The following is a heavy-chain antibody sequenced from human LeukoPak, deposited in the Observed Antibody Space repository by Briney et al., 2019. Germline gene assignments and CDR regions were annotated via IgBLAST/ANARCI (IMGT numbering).Heavy chain of an antibody. V-gene: IGHV1-69*05. D-gene: IGHD2-2*01. CDR3: ARVGVEGASCYDY. CDR2: IIPIFGTA. J-gene: IGHJ4*02. CDR1: GGTFSSYA. Sequence: SVKVSCKASGGTFSSYAISWVRQAPGQGLEWMGGIIPIFGTANYAQKFQGRVTITTDESTSTAYMELSSLRSDDTAVYYCARVGVEGASCYDYWGQGTLVTVSS.